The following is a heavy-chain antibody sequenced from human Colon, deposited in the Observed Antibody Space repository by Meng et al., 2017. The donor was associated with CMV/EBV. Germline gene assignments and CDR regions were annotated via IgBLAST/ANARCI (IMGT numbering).Heavy chain of an antibody. D-gene: IGHD3-22*01. V-gene: IGHV4-39*07. CDR2: VDYGGAT. J-gene: IGHJ6*02. CDR1: GGSINRSPYY. CDR3: ARDRQRPGYFDSRLYGLDV. Sequence: GSLRLSCTVSGGSINRSPYYWGWIRQSPGKGLEWIGSVDYGGATHHNPSLKSRVTITVHTSRNQFSLQLTSVPAADTAIYYCARDRQRPGYFDSRLYGLDVWGQGTTVTVSS.